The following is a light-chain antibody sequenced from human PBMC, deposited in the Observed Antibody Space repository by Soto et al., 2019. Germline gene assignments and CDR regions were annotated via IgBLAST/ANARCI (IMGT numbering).Light chain of an antibody. J-gene: IGKJ1*01. CDR1: HDISTF. CDR3: QKYNRAPWT. CDR2: TAS. Sequence: DIPMTQSPSSLSASVGDRVTITCRASHDISTFLAWYQQKPGKVPKLLIYTASTLQSGVPSRFSGSGSGTDFTLIISSLQPEDVATYYCQKYNRAPWTFGQGTK. V-gene: IGKV1-27*01.